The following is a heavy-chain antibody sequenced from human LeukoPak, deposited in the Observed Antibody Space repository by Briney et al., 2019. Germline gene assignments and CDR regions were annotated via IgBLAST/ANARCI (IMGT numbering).Heavy chain of an antibody. CDR3: ARDQESGIVVVPAAMPGGY. Sequence: APVKVSCKASGYTFTSYFISWVQQAPGQGLEWMGWISPYNGNTNYAQKLQGRVTMTTDTSTSTAYMELRSLRSDDTAVYYCARDQESGIVVVPAAMPGGYWGQGTLVTVSS. CDR2: ISPYNGNT. J-gene: IGHJ4*02. V-gene: IGHV1-18*04. D-gene: IGHD2-2*01. CDR1: GYTFTSYF.